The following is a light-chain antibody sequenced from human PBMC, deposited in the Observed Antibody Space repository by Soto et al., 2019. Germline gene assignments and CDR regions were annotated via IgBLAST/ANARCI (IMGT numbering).Light chain of an antibody. CDR3: QKYDTVPWA. CDR2: AAS. V-gene: IGKV1-27*01. CDR1: QGIKKY. J-gene: IGKJ1*01. Sequence: DIQMTQSPSSLSASLGDRVTITCRASQGIKKYVAWYQQKPGKVPKLLIYAASSLQSGVPSRFSGSGSGTDFTLTISSLQPEDVATYYCQKYDTVPWALGQGTKVDIK.